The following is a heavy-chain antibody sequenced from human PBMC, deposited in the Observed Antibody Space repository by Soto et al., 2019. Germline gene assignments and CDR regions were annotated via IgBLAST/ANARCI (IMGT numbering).Heavy chain of an antibody. CDR3: SRDKARLQVGGNYYYILDV. V-gene: IGHV1-69*12. J-gene: IGHJ6*02. CDR1: GGTFSNSA. Sequence: QVQLDQSGAEVKKPGSSVKLSCKASGGTFSNSAISWVRQAPGQGLEWMGGIMPVFRTPDYAQKFQGRVTITADESTTTAYMELSGLKPDDTAVYYCSRDKARLQVGGNYYYILDVWGQGTTVTVSS. D-gene: IGHD2-15*01. CDR2: IMPVFRTP.